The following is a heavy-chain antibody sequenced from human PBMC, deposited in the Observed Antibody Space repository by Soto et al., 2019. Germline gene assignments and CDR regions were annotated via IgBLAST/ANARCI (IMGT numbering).Heavy chain of an antibody. J-gene: IGHJ6*02. CDR2: IKGDESSV. V-gene: IGHV3-74*01. CDR1: GFTFSTYW. Sequence: GGSLRLSCVASGFTFSTYWMHWVRQAPGKGLVWVSRIKGDESSVSYADSVKGRFSISRDNAENTLYLQMDSLRADDTAVYYCARGLKNYYGVDVWGQGTTVTV. CDR3: ARGLKNYYGVDV.